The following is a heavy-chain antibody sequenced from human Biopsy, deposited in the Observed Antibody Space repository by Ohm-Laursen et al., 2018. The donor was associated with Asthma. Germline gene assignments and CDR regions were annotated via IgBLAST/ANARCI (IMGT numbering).Heavy chain of an antibody. V-gene: IGHV1-69*15. J-gene: IGHJ4*02. CDR2: IIPFYGTA. Sequence: SSVKVSCKASGGTYSTFGISWVRQAPGQGLEWMGRIIPFYGTATYAQNFQGRLTLTADESTSTAYMELSSLRSEDTAVYFCARDYDGDYVQRHLPLAYWGQGTLVTVSS. D-gene: IGHD4-17*01. CDR1: GGTYSTFG. CDR3: ARDYDGDYVQRHLPLAY.